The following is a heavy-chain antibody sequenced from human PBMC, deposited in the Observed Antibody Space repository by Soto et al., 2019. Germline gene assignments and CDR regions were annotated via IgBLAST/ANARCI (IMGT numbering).Heavy chain of an antibody. CDR1: GGSISSTNYC. Sequence: QVQLQESGPGLVKPSQTLSLTCTVSGGSISSTNYCWSWIRQHPGKGLEWSGYIDYSGNTYYNPSLKSRLTIALDTSKNQFTLKLNSVTAAYTAVYYCASQDIVDGFLFDPWGQGTRVTVSS. D-gene: IGHD2-15*01. CDR3: ASQDIVDGFLFDP. V-gene: IGHV4-31*03. J-gene: IGHJ5*02. CDR2: IDYSGNT.